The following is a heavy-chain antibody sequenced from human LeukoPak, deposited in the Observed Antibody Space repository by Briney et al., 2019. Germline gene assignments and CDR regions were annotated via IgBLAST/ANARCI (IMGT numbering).Heavy chain of an antibody. CDR1: GFTFSSYA. J-gene: IGHJ4*02. Sequence: GRSLRLSCAASGFTFSSYAMHWVRQAPGRGLEWVAVISYDGSNKYYADSVKGRFTISRDNSKNTLYLQMNSLRAEDTAVYYCARELYYYDSSGLGNWGQGTLVTVSS. D-gene: IGHD3-22*01. V-gene: IGHV3-30-3*01. CDR2: ISYDGSNK. CDR3: ARELYYYDSSGLGN.